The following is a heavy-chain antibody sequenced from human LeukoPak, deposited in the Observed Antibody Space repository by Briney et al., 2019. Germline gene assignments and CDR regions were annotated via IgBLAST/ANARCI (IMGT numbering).Heavy chain of an antibody. D-gene: IGHD4-17*01. CDR1: GFSFITYG. V-gene: IGHV3-30*02. Sequence: PGGSLRVFCAASGFSFITYGIHWVRQAPGKGLEWVAFIRYDGSNRFYADSVRGRFTISRENSKNTVYLQMNSLRAEDTAVYYCAKDRSMSTVTPFDNWGQGTLVAVSS. CDR2: IRYDGSNR. J-gene: IGHJ4*02. CDR3: AKDRSMSTVTPFDN.